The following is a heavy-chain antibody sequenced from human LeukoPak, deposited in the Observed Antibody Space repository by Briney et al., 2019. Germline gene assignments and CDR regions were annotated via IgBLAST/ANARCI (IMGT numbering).Heavy chain of an antibody. CDR1: GFSLSSYD. D-gene: IGHD1-26*01. V-gene: IGHV3-13*01. J-gene: IGHJ4*02. CDR2: IGPTGDT. CDR3: ARGRRYYEEFDY. Sequence: GGSLTLSCAASGFSLSSYDMHWVRQAAGKGLEWVSGIGPTGDTYYPASVKGRFTISRTNAKNSLDLQMNSLTAGDTAVYYCARGRRYYEEFDYWGQGTLVTVSS.